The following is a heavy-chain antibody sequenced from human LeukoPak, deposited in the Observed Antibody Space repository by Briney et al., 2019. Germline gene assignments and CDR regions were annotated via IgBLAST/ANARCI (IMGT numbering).Heavy chain of an antibody. V-gene: IGHV3-30-3*01. Sequence: GGSLRLSCAASGFTFSSYAMHWVRQAPGKGLEWVSVISYDGSNKYYADSVKGRFTISRDNSKNTLYLKMNSLRAEDTAVYYCARGYSSGWYYPFGYWGQGTLVTVSS. D-gene: IGHD6-19*01. CDR3: ARGYSSGWYYPFGY. CDR2: ISYDGSNK. J-gene: IGHJ4*02. CDR1: GFTFSSYA.